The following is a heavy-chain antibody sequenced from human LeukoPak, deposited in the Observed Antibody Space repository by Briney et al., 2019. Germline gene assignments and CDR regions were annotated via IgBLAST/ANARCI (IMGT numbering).Heavy chain of an antibody. V-gene: IGHV3-23*01. D-gene: IGHD5-24*01. CDR3: AKVSEMATNDY. CDR2: VSDSDENT. CDR1: GFTFSSFA. Sequence: GGSLRLSCAASGFTFSSFAMNWVRQAPGKGLEWVSSVSDSDENTYYADSVKGRFTISRDNSKNTLYLQMNSLRAEDTAVYYCAKVSEMATNDYWGQGTLVTVSS. J-gene: IGHJ4*02.